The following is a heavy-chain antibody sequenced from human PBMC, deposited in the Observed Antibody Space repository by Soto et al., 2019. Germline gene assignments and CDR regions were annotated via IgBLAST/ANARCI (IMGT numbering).Heavy chain of an antibody. Sequence: GGSLRLSCAASGFTVSSKYMSWVRQAPGKGLEWVSLINRGGSISYADSVKGRFTISRDNSENTLYLQMSTLGAEDTAVYYCARAGGETYSGYYFVFPKDHHYRIAVWGQGTTVTVSS. CDR3: ARAGGETYSGYYFVFPKDHHYRIAV. D-gene: IGHD5-12*01. CDR1: GFTVSSKY. CDR2: INRGGSI. J-gene: IGHJ6*02. V-gene: IGHV3-66*01.